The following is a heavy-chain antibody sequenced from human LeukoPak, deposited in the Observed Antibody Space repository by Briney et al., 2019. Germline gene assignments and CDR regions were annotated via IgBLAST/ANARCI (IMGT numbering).Heavy chain of an antibody. CDR2: IYYSGST. V-gene: IGHV4-59*01. CDR1: GGSISNYY. Sequence: SETLSLTCTVSGGSISNYYWSWVRQPPGKGLEWIGYIYYSGSTNYNPSLSSRVTISVDTSKNQFSLKLSSVTAADTAVYYCASYGEGGGPFDYWGQGTLVTVSS. D-gene: IGHD4-17*01. CDR3: ASYGEGGGPFDY. J-gene: IGHJ4*02.